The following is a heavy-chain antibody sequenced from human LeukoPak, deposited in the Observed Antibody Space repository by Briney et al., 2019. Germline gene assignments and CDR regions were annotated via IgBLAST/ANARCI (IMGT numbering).Heavy chain of an antibody. Sequence: ASVKVSCKASGGTFSSYAVSWVRQAPGQGLEWMGGIIPIFGTANYAQKFQGRVTITADKSTSTAYMELSSLRSEDTAVYYCAAARGWNVRGYFDYWGQGTLVTVSS. V-gene: IGHV1-69*06. J-gene: IGHJ4*02. CDR1: GGTFSSYA. CDR2: IIPIFGTA. D-gene: IGHD1-1*01. CDR3: AAARGWNVRGYFDY.